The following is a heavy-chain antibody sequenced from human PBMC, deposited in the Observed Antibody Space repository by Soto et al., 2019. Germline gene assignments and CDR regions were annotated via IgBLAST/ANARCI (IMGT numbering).Heavy chain of an antibody. J-gene: IGHJ5*02. V-gene: IGHV1-46*01. CDR2: INPSGGST. Sequence: QVQLVQSGAEVKKPGASVKVSCKASGYTFTSYYMHCVRQAPGQVLEWMGIINPSGGSTSYAQKFQGRVTMTSDTSTSTVYMELSSLRSEDTAVYYCARESCISTSCYGVGDNWFDPWGQGTLVTVSS. CDR1: GYTFTSYY. D-gene: IGHD2-2*01. CDR3: ARESCISTSCYGVGDNWFDP.